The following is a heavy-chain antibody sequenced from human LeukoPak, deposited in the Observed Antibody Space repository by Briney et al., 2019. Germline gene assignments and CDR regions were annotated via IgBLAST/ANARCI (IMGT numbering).Heavy chain of an antibody. J-gene: IGHJ4*02. D-gene: IGHD1-26*01. Sequence: GRSLRLSCAASGFTFSSYAMSWVRQAPGKGLEWVSAISGSGGSTYYADSVKGRFTISRDNSKNTLYLQMNSLRAEDTAVYYCAKVGSGSYGGDFDYWGQGTLVTVSS. V-gene: IGHV3-23*01. CDR3: AKVGSGSYGGDFDY. CDR2: ISGSGGST. CDR1: GFTFSSYA.